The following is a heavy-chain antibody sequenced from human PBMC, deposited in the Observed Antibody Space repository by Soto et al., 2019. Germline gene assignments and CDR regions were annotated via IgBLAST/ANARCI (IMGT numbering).Heavy chain of an antibody. CDR3: ATGKRESRSYYNWFDP. CDR1: GFTFSNAW. Sequence: GGSLRLSCAASGFTFSNAWMSWVRQAPGKGLEWVGRIKSKTDGGTTDYAAPVKGRFTISRDDSKNTLYLQMNSLKTEDTAVYYCATGKRESRSYYNWFDPWGQGTLVTVSS. D-gene: IGHD1-26*01. J-gene: IGHJ5*02. CDR2: IKSKTDGGTT. V-gene: IGHV3-15*01.